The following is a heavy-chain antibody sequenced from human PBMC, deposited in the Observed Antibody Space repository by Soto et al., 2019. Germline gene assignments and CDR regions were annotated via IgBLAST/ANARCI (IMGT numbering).Heavy chain of an antibody. J-gene: IGHJ4*02. CDR1: GYTFTSYD. D-gene: IGHD6-13*01. V-gene: IGHV1-8*01. CDR2: MNPNRGNT. Sequence: QVQRVQSGAEVKKPGASVKVSCKASGYTFTSYDINWVRQATGQGLEWMGWMNPNRGNTGYAQKFQGRVTMTRNTSISTAYMELSSLRSEDTAVYYCARGEPGEAAAGKDYWGQGTLVTVSS. CDR3: ARGEPGEAAAGKDY.